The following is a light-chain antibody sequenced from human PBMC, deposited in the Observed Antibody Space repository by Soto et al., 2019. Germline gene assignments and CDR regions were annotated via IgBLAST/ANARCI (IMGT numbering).Light chain of an antibody. CDR1: SSDVGTYGY. CDR3: SSFSGSTSWV. Sequence: QSALTQPASVSGSPGQSITIPCTGTSSDVGTYGYVSWYQHHPGKAPQLMIYYVSNCPSGVSDRFSGSKSGNTASLTISGLQAEDEADYYCSSFSGSTSWVFGGGTKLTVL. J-gene: IGLJ3*02. V-gene: IGLV2-14*03. CDR2: YVS.